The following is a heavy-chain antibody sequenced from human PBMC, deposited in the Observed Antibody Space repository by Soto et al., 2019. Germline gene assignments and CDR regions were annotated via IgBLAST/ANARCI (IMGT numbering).Heavy chain of an antibody. J-gene: IGHJ4*02. V-gene: IGHV3-21*01. CDR3: ARTPSSAWYFDY. CDR2: ISSSTTYI. D-gene: IGHD6-19*01. CDR1: GFTFTNYG. Sequence: PGGSMRLSCAASGFTFTNYGMSWVRQAPGKGLEWVSSISSSTTYIYYADSVKGRFTISRDNAKNSLYLQMNSLRAEDTAVYYCARTPSSAWYFDYWGQGTLVTVSS.